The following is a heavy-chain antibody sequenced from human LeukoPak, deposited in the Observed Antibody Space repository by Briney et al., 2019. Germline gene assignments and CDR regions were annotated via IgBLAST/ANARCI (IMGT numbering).Heavy chain of an antibody. V-gene: IGHV4-4*07. D-gene: IGHD3-16*01. CDR1: GGSISSYS. Sequence: SETLSLTCTVSGGSISSYSWSWIRQPAGKGLEWIGRIYSSGNTYYNASLRSRVTMSVDTSKNQFSLKLSSVTAADTAVHYCAREGGGFDYWGQGTLVTVSS. CDR3: AREGGGFDY. J-gene: IGHJ4*02. CDR2: IYSSGNT.